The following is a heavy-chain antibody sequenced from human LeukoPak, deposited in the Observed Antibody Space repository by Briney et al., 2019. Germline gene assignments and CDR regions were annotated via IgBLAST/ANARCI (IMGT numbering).Heavy chain of an antibody. CDR2: IYTSGST. D-gene: IGHD4-17*01. V-gene: IGHV4-61*02. J-gene: IGHJ4*02. CDR1: GGSISSGSYY. Sequence: SQTLSLTCTVSGGSISSGSYYWSWIRQPAGKGLEWIGRIYTSGSTNYNPSLKSRVTISVDTSKNQFSLKLSSVTAADTAVYYCAIARYGDYVNYWGQGTLVTVSS. CDR3: AIARYGDYVNY.